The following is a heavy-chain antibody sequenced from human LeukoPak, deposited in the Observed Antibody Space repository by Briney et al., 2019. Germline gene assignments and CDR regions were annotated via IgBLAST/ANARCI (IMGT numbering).Heavy chain of an antibody. CDR2: IYSGGST. CDR1: EFSVGSNY. Sequence: GGSLRLSCAASEFSVGSNYMTWVRQAPGKGLEWVSLIYSGGSTYYADSVKGRFTISRDNAKNSLYLQMNSLRAEDTAVYYCAREAVAGTVDYWGQGTLVTASS. J-gene: IGHJ4*02. V-gene: IGHV3-66*01. CDR3: AREAVAGTVDY. D-gene: IGHD6-19*01.